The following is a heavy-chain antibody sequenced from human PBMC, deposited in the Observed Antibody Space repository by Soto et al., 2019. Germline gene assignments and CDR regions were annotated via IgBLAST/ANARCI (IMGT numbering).Heavy chain of an antibody. CDR1: GFTFSNSG. J-gene: IGHJ4*02. V-gene: IGHV3-30*03. D-gene: IGHD2-8*02. CDR2: ISSDGNTN. Sequence: QVQLVESGGGVVQPGRSLRLSCAASGFTFSNSGMHWVRQAPGKGLERVAVISSDGNTNYYADSVKGRFTISRDNSKNALKLEMTGLRADAAALYYCTGQVASGYWGQGNLVTVSS. CDR3: TGQVASGY.